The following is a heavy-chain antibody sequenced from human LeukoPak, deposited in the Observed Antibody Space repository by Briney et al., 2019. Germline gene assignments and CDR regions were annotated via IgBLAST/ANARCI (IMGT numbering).Heavy chain of an antibody. CDR3: AKDQGHCSGGSCYKFDY. CDR1: GFIFRNYG. J-gene: IGHJ4*02. D-gene: IGHD2-15*01. CDR2: ISYDGTDK. Sequence: GGSLRLSCVASGFIFRNYGMHWVRQTPGKGLDWVAVISYDGTDKYYADSVKGRFTISRDNSKNTLFLQMNSLRAEDTAVYYCAKDQGHCSGGSCYKFDYWGQGTLVPVPS. V-gene: IGHV3-30*18.